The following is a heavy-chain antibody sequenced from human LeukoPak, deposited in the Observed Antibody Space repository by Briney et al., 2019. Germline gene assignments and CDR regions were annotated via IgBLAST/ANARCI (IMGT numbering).Heavy chain of an antibody. Sequence: SVKVSCKASGGTFSSYAISWVRQAPGQGLEWMGGIIPIFGTANYAQRFQGRVTITTDESTSTAYMELRSLRSDDTAVYYCARQLVHDAFDIWGQGTMVTVSS. D-gene: IGHD1-1*01. V-gene: IGHV1-69*05. CDR3: ARQLVHDAFDI. J-gene: IGHJ3*02. CDR1: GGTFSSYA. CDR2: IIPIFGTA.